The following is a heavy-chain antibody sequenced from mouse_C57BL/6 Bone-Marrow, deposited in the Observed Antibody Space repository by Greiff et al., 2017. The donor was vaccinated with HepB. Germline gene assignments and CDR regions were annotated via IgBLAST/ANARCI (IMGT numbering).Heavy chain of an antibody. Sequence: EVKVEESEGGLVQPGSSMKLSCTASGFTFSDYYMAWVRQVPEKGLEWVANINYDGSSTYYLDSLKSRFIISRDNAKNILYLQMSSLKSEDTATYYCARAYDGYPWYFDVWGTGTTVTVSS. D-gene: IGHD2-3*01. CDR3: ARAYDGYPWYFDV. CDR2: INYDGSST. V-gene: IGHV5-16*01. J-gene: IGHJ1*03. CDR1: GFTFSDYY.